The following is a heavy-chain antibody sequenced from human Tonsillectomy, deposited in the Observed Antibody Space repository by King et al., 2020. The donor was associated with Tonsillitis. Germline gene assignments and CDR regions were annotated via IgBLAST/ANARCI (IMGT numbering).Heavy chain of an antibody. J-gene: IGHJ2*01. Sequence: SRLYYADSVKGRFTISRDNGKNSLYLQMNSLRAGDTALYYCARDLGIDTYWDWYFDLWGRGTLVTVSS. D-gene: IGHD7-27*01. CDR3: ARDLGIDTYWDWYFDL. CDR2: SRL. V-gene: IGHV3-48*01.